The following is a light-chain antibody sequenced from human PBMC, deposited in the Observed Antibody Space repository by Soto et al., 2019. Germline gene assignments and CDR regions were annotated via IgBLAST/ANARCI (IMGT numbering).Light chain of an antibody. V-gene: IGKV1-5*01. CDR2: DAS. Sequence: DIQMTQSPSTLSASVGDRVTITCRASQSISSWLAWYQQKPGKAPKLLIYDASSLERGVPSRFSGSGSGTEFTLTISSLQPDDFAPYYCQEYNSYSRTFGQGTKVEIK. J-gene: IGKJ1*01. CDR1: QSISSW. CDR3: QEYNSYSRT.